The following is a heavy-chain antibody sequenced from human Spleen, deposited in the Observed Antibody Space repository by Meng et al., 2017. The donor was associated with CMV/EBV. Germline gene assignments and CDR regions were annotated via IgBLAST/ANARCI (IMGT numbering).Heavy chain of an antibody. CDR2: IHWNGGST. J-gene: IGHJ4*02. CDR1: YG. D-gene: IGHD3-3*01. CDR3: ARGNTYYDFWSGQSTDYYFDY. Sequence: YGLAWVRQAPGKGLEWVSGIHWNGGSTDWADSVKGRFTISRDNAKNSLHLHMNSLRAEDTALYYCARGNTYYDFWSGQSTDYYFDYWGQGTLVTVSS. V-gene: IGHV3-20*03.